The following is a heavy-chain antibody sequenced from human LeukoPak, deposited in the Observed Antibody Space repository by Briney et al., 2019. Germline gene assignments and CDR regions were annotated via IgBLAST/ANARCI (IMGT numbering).Heavy chain of an antibody. V-gene: IGHV1-2*02. J-gene: IGHJ4*02. CDR1: GYTFTGYY. Sequence: GASAKVSCKASGYTFTGYYMHWVRQAPGQGLEWMGWIYPNSGATKYAQKFQGRVTMTRDTSISTAYMELSRLRSDDTAVYYCGTLLSNGPFDYWGQGSLVTVSS. CDR3: GTLLSNGPFDY. CDR2: IYPNSGAT.